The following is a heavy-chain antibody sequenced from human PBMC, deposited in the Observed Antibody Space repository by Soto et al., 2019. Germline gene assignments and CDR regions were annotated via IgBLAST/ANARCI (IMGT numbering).Heavy chain of an antibody. CDR1: GFTFSSYA. D-gene: IGHD3-3*01. V-gene: IGHV3-30-3*01. CDR2: ISYDGSNK. Sequence: GGSLRLSCAASGFTFSSYAMHWVRQAPGKGLEWVAVISYDGSNKYYADSVKGRFTISRDNSKNTLYLQMNSLIAEDTAVYYFAREPVWSGYRARMDVWGQGTTVTVSS. CDR3: AREPVWSGYRARMDV. J-gene: IGHJ6*02.